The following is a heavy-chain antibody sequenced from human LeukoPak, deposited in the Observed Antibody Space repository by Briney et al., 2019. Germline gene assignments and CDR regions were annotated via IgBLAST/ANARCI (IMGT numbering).Heavy chain of an antibody. J-gene: IGHJ4*02. Sequence: GRSLRLSRVASGFTFSSYGMHWVRQAPGKGLEWVAVISYDGSNKYYADSVKGRFTISRDNSKNTLYLQMNSLRAEDTAVYYCAKDYGDYRYNFDYWGQGTLVTVSS. CDR2: ISYDGSNK. D-gene: IGHD4-17*01. CDR1: GFTFSSYG. V-gene: IGHV3-30*18. CDR3: AKDYGDYRYNFDY.